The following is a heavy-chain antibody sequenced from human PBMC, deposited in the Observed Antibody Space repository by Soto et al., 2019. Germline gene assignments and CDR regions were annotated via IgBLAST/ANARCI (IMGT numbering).Heavy chain of an antibody. V-gene: IGHV4-34*01. J-gene: IGHJ5*02. D-gene: IGHD3-3*01. CDR1: GGSFSGYY. CDR2: INHSGST. Sequence: SETLSLTCAVYGGSFSGYYWSWIRQPPGKGLEWIGEINHSGSTNYNPSLKSRVTISVDTSKNQFSLKLSSVTAADTAVYYCASSDYDFWSGYYRWFDPWGQGTLVTVS. CDR3: ASSDYDFWSGYYRWFDP.